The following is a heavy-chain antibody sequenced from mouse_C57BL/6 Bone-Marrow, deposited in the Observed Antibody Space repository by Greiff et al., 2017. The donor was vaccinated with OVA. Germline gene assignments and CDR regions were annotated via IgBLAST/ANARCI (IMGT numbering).Heavy chain of an antibody. CDR1: GYTFTSYG. CDR2: IYPRSGNT. Sequence: VQLQQSGAELARPGASVKLSCKASGYTFTSYGISWVKQRTGQGLEWIGEIYPRSGNTYYNEKFKGKATLTADKSSSTAYMELHSLTSEDSAVYFCARSNWDGRAYAMDYWGQGTSVTVSS. J-gene: IGHJ4*01. D-gene: IGHD4-1*02. CDR3: ARSNWDGRAYAMDY. V-gene: IGHV1-81*01.